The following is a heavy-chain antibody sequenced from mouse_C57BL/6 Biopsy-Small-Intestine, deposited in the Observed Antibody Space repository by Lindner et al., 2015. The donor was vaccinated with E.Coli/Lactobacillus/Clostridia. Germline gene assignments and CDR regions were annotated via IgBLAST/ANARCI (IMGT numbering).Heavy chain of an antibody. CDR2: IYPGDGDT. D-gene: IGHD3-1*01. CDR3: ARDNRGYFDV. Sequence: VQLQESGAELVKPGASVKISCKASGYAFSSYWMNWVKQRPGKGLEWIGQIYPGDGDTNYNGKFKGKATLAADKSSSTAYMQLSSLTSEDSAVYFCARDNRGYFDVWGTGTTVTVSS. CDR1: GYAFSSYW. J-gene: IGHJ1*03. V-gene: IGHV1-80*01.